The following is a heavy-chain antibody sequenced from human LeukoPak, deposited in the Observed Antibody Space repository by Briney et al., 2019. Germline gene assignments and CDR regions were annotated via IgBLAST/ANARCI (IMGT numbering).Heavy chain of an antibody. CDR1: GFTFSSYS. CDR2: ISSSSSTI. V-gene: IGHV3-48*01. Sequence: GGSLRLSCAASGFTFSSYSMNWVRQAPGKGLEWVSYISSSSSTIYYADSVKGRFAISRDNAKNSLYLQMNSLRAEDTAVYSCARDNGELSIDYWGQGTLVTVSS. D-gene: IGHD3-10*01. CDR3: ARDNGELSIDY. J-gene: IGHJ4*02.